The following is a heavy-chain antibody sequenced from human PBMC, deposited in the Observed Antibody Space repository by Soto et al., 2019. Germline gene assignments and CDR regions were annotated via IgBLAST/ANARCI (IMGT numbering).Heavy chain of an antibody. CDR2: INHSGST. Sequence: QVQLQQWGAGLLKPSETLSLTCAVYGGSFSGYYWSWIRQPPGKGLEWIGEINHSGSTNYNPSLKSRVTISVDTSKNQFSLKLSSVTAADTAVYYCARASGSSSSSVVWSYYYGMDVWGQGTTVTVSS. CDR1: GGSFSGYY. D-gene: IGHD6-6*01. V-gene: IGHV4-34*01. CDR3: ARASGSSSSSVVWSYYYGMDV. J-gene: IGHJ6*02.